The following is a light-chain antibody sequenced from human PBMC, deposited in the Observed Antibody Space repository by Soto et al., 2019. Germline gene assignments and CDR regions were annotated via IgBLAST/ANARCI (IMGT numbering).Light chain of an antibody. Sequence: EIVLTQSPGTLYLSPGERATLSCRASQSVSSSYLAWYHQKPGQAPRLLIYGASSRATGIPDRFSGSVSGKDLTLTISRLEPEDFAVYDCPQYGSSSRTFGQGTKVEIK. CDR1: QSVSSSY. CDR2: GAS. V-gene: IGKV3-20*01. J-gene: IGKJ1*01. CDR3: PQYGSSSRT.